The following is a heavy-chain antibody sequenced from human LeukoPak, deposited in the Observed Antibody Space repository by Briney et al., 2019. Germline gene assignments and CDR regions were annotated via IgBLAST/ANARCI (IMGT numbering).Heavy chain of an antibody. CDR2: IYYSGST. V-gene: IGHV4-59*08. CDR3: ARHPPTSHFDF. D-gene: IGHD4-11*01. Sequence: SETLSLTCTVPGGSITTYYWSWIRQSPGKGLEWIGYIYYSGSTKYNPSLKSRVTISVDTSKNQFSLKLSSVTAADTAVYYCARHPPTSHFDFWGQGTLVTVSS. J-gene: IGHJ4*02. CDR1: GGSITTYY.